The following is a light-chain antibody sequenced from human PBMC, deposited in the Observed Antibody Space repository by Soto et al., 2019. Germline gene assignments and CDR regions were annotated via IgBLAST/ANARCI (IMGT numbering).Light chain of an antibody. V-gene: IGKV3-20*01. CDR2: GAS. CDR3: QQYASSPLT. J-gene: IGKJ4*01. CDR1: QSIGRNF. Sequence: EIELTQSPGTLSLSPGERATLTCRASQSIGRNFLAWYQQKPGQAPRLLIPGASSRATGIPDRFSGSASGTDFILTISRLEPEDFATYYCQQYASSPLTFGGGTRVEIK.